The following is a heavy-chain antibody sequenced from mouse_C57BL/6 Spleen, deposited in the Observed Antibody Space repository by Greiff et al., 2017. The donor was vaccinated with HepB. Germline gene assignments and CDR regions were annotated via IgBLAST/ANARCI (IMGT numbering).Heavy chain of an antibody. D-gene: IGHD4-1*01. V-gene: IGHV5-17*01. CDR1: GFTFSDYG. Sequence: EVQVVESGGGLVKPGGSLKLSCAASGFTFSDYGMHWVRQAPEKGLEWVAYISSGSSTIYYADTVKGRFTISRDNAKNTLFLQMTSLRSEDTAMYYCARGEVTGTSRAMDYWGQGTSVTVSS. CDR2: ISSGSSTI. CDR3: ARGEVTGTSRAMDY. J-gene: IGHJ4*01.